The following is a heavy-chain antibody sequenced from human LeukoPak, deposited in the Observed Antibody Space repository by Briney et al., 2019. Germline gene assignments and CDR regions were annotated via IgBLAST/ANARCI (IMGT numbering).Heavy chain of an antibody. CDR2: INPNSGGT. CDR1: GYIFTSYV. D-gene: IGHD5-18*01. V-gene: IGHV1-2*06. J-gene: IGHJ4*02. Sequence: ASVKVSCKASGYIFTSYVLHWVRQAPGQGLEWMGRINPNSGGTNYAQKFQGRVTMTRDTSISTAYMELSRLRSDDTAVYYCARVRYSYGFNYWGQGTLVTVSS. CDR3: ARVRYSYGFNY.